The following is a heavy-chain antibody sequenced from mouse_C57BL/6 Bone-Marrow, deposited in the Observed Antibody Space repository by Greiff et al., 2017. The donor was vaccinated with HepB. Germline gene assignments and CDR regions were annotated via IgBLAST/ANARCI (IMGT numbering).Heavy chain of an antibody. Sequence: EVMLVESGEGLVKPGGSLKLSCAASGFTFSSYAMSWVRQTPEKRLEWVAYISSGGDYIYYADTVKGRFTISRDNARNTLYLQISSLKSEDTAMYYCTREKGTYDGYYWFAYWGQGTLVTVSA. CDR1: GFTFSSYA. J-gene: IGHJ3*01. D-gene: IGHD2-3*01. CDR3: TREKGTYDGYYWFAY. V-gene: IGHV5-9-1*02. CDR2: ISSGGDYI.